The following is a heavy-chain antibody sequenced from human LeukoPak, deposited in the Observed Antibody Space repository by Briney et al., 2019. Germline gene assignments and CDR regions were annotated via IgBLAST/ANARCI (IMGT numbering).Heavy chain of an antibody. CDR2: INHSGST. Sequence: PSETLSLTCAVYGGSFSGYYWSWIRQPPGKGLEWIGEINHSGSTNYNPSLKSRVTISVDTSKNQFSLKLSSVTAADTAVYYCATTYYYGSGSLNWFDPWGPGTLVTVSS. V-gene: IGHV4-34*01. CDR1: GGSFSGYY. CDR3: ATTYYYGSGSLNWFDP. J-gene: IGHJ5*02. D-gene: IGHD3-10*01.